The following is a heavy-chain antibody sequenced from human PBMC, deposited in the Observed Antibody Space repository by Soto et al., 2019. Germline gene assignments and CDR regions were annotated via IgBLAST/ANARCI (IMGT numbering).Heavy chain of an antibody. V-gene: IGHV4-59*01. J-gene: IGHJ4*02. CDR2: IYYSGST. CDR3: ARGLYDYVWGSYRFDY. CDR1: GGSISSYY. D-gene: IGHD3-16*02. Sequence: QVQLQESGPGLVKPSETLSLTCTVSGGSISSYYWSWIRQPPGKGLEWIGYIYYSGSTNYNPSLTGRVTISVDTSKTQFSLTLSSVTAADTAVYYCARGLYDYVWGSYRFDYWGQGTLVTVSS.